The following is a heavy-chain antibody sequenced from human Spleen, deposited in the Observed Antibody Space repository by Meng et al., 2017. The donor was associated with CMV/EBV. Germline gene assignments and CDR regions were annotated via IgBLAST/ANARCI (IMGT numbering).Heavy chain of an antibody. CDR1: GFTFDNYA. D-gene: IGHD3-22*01. CDR2: FSGGLSTT. Sequence: GESLKISCAASGFTFDNYAMSWVRQAPGKGLEWVATFSGGLSTTYHADSVRGRFTISRDNSKNTLSLQMNSLAAEDTAVYYCARERYYYDSSGYSQSGFDYWGQGTLVTVSS. CDR3: ARERYYYDSSGYSQSGFDY. V-gene: IGHV3-23*01. J-gene: IGHJ4*02.